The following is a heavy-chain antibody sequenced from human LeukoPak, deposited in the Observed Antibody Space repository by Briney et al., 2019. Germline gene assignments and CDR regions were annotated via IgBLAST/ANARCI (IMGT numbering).Heavy chain of an antibody. J-gene: IGHJ4*02. CDR2: IIPIFGTA. CDR1: GGTFSSYA. D-gene: IGHD1-26*01. Sequence: ASVKVSCKASGGTFSSYAISWVRQAPGQGLEWMGGIIPIFGTANYAQKFQGRVTITADKSTSTAYMELSSLRSEDTAVYYCARDLPSYSGSYFDYWGQGTLVTVSS. CDR3: ARDLPSYSGSYFDY. V-gene: IGHV1-69*06.